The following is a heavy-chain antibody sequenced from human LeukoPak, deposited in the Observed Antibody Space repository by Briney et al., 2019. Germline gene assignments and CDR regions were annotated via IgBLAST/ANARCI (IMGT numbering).Heavy chain of an antibody. CDR2: ISYDGSNK. Sequence: QAGGSLRLSCAASGFTFSSYGMHWVRQAPGKGLEWVAVISYDGSNKYYADSVKGRFTISRDNSKNTLYLQMNNLRAEDTAVYYCARDPGFSAFDMWGQGTTITVSS. J-gene: IGHJ3*02. V-gene: IGHV3-30*03. CDR1: GFTFSSYG. CDR3: ARDPGFSAFDM.